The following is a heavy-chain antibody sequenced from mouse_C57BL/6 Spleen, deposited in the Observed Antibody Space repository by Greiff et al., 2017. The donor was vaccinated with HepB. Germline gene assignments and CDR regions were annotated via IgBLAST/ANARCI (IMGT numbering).Heavy chain of an antibody. V-gene: IGHV5-12*01. D-gene: IGHD1-1*01. Sequence: EVHLVESGGGLVQPGGSLKLSCAASGFTFSDYYMYWVRQTPEKRLEWVAYISNGGGSTYYPDTVKGRFTISKDNAKNTLYLQMSRLKSEDTAMYYCARPITTVVASFDYWGQGTTLTVSS. J-gene: IGHJ2*01. CDR2: ISNGGGST. CDR3: ARPITTVVASFDY. CDR1: GFTFSDYY.